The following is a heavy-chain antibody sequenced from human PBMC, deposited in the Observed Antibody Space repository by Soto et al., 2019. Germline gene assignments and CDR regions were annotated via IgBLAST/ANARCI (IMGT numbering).Heavy chain of an antibody. CDR3: ARVRKYYYDSSGLSSYYYYGMDV. J-gene: IGHJ6*02. D-gene: IGHD3-22*01. Sequence: SETLSLTCRVAGGSISSYDWSWIRKPPGKGLEWIGYIYYSGSTNYNPSLKSRVTISVDTSKNQFSLKLSSVTAADTAVYYCARVRKYYYDSSGLSSYYYYGMDVWGQGTTVTVSS. V-gene: IGHV4-59*01. CDR2: IYYSGST. CDR1: GGSISSYD.